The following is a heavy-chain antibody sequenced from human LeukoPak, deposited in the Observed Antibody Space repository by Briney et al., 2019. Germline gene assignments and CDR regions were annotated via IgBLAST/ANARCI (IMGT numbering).Heavy chain of an antibody. CDR3: ARVRGYYYDSSGYYQGIPSDY. CDR2: IIPIFGTA. D-gene: IGHD3-22*01. V-gene: IGHV1-69*13. Sequence: SVKVSCKASGGTFSSYAISWVRQAPGQGLEWMGGIIPIFGTANYAQKFQGRVTITADESTSTAYMELSSLRSEDTAVYYCARVRGYYYDSSGYYQGIPSDYWGRGTLVTVSS. CDR1: GGTFSSYA. J-gene: IGHJ4*02.